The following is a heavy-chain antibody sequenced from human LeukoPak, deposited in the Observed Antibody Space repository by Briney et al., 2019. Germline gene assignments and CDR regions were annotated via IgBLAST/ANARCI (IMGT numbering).Heavy chain of an antibody. CDR1: GFTFSSYW. D-gene: IGHD2-21*02. CDR2: INTDGSDT. CDR3: ARDHRVTYYYGMDV. J-gene: IGHJ6*04. V-gene: IGHV3-74*01. Sequence: GGSLRLSCAASGFTFSSYWMHWVRQAPGKGLVGVSRINTDGSDTSNADSVKGRFTISSDNDKNTLYLQMNSPRAEDTAVYYCARDHRVTYYYGMDVWGKGTTVTVSS.